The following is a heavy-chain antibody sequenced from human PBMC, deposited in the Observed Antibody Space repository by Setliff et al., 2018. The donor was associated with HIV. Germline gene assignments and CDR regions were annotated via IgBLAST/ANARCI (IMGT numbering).Heavy chain of an antibody. J-gene: IGHJ4*02. Sequence: ESLKISCKASGYSFTNYWVGWVRQMPGNGLEWVGLIWPDDSDTIYSPSFQGQVTLSADKSITTVYLQWNSLKAPDTAIYYCARLSKFYDFWTPNYWGQGTLVTVSS. CDR3: ARLSKFYDFWTPNY. D-gene: IGHD3-3*01. CDR2: IWPDDSDT. V-gene: IGHV5-51*01. CDR1: GYSFTNYW.